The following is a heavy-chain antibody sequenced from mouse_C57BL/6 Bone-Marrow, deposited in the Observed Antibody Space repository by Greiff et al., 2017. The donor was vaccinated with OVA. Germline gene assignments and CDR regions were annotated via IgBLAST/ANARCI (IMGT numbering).Heavy chain of an antibody. D-gene: IGHD2-1*01. Sequence: DVKLVESGGGLVKPGGSLKLSCAASGFTFSSYAMSWVRQTPEKRLEWVATISDGGSYTYYPDNVKGRFTISRDNAKNNLYLQMSHLKSEDTAMYYCARIYYGNYDWFAYWGQGTLVTVSA. CDR2: ISDGGSYT. V-gene: IGHV5-4*03. CDR1: GFTFSSYA. CDR3: ARIYYGNYDWFAY. J-gene: IGHJ3*01.